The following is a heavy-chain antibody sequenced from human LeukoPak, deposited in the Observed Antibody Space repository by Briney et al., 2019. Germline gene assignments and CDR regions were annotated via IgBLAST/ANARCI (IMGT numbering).Heavy chain of an antibody. J-gene: IGHJ4*02. CDR1: GFSVSDTS. V-gene: IGHV3-53*01. CDR3: VRDKGVGRTERFDS. CDR2: ILDTGIT. Sequence: GGSLTLLCAVSGFSVSDTSMNWVRQAPGKGLQWVSVILDTGITTYADSVKGRFSISRDNSKNTVYLQMNSLSVDDTAVYYCVRDKGVGRTERFDSWVRGTLVTVSS. D-gene: IGHD1-26*01.